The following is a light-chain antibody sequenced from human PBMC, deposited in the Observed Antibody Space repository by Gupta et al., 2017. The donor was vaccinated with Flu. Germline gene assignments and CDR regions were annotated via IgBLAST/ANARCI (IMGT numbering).Light chain of an antibody. CDR3: AVWDDSLSGHYV. CDR2: DFS. CDR1: SSTIGSYT. J-gene: IGLJ1*01. Sequence: QSALTQPPSASGTPGQRVTFTCSGSSSTIGSYTVDWYQQLPGTAPKLLMYDFSQRPSGVPDRFSGSKSGTSASLAISGLQSEDEADYYCAVWDDSLSGHYVFGSGTKVTVL. V-gene: IGLV1-44*01.